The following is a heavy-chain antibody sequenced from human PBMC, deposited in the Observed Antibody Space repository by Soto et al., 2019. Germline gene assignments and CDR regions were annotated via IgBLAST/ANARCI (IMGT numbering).Heavy chain of an antibody. Sequence: QVQPMQSGAEVKKPGASVKVSCKASGDTFSDYYIHWVRQAPGQGLEWMGTVNPSGGHTTYSQHFLGRVSMTRDTSTSTLHMELTSLTSEDTAVYYCARGGHVVVVTAALDYWGQGTLVTVSS. CDR3: ARGGHVVVVTAALDY. CDR1: GDTFSDYY. V-gene: IGHV1-46*01. D-gene: IGHD2-21*02. J-gene: IGHJ4*02. CDR2: VNPSGGHT.